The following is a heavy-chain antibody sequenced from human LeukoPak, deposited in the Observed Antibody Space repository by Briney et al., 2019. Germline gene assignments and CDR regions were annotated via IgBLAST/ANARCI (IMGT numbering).Heavy chain of an antibody. D-gene: IGHD3-3*01. V-gene: IGHV4-61*02. Sequence: SETLSLTCIVSGGSISSGSYYWNWIRQPAGKGLEWIGRIHTSGTTNYNPSLKSRVTISMDTSKNQFSLRLDSVTAADTAVYYCAREGYDFSWGQGTLVTVSS. CDR1: GGSISSGSYY. CDR2: IHTSGTT. J-gene: IGHJ5*02. CDR3: AREGYDFS.